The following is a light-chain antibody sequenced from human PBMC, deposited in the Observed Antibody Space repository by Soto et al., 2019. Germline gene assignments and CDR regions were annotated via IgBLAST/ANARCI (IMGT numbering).Light chain of an antibody. CDR2: EVR. J-gene: IGLJ2*01. Sequence: QSALTQPASVSGSPGQSITISCTGTSSNVGTYNLVSWYQQYPGKAPKLIIYEVRKRPSGITDRFSGSKSGNTASLTISGLEAEEEDDYYCCSYAGRSAVIFGGGTKLTVL. V-gene: IGLV2-23*02. CDR1: SSNVGTYNL. CDR3: CSYAGRSAVI.